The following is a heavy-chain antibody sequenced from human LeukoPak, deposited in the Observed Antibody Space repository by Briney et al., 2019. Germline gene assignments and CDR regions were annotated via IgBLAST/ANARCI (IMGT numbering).Heavy chain of an antibody. J-gene: IGHJ3*02. D-gene: IGHD1-1*01. CDR2: IYSGGSA. V-gene: IGHV3-66*02. CDR1: GFIFSSTY. Sequence: PGGSLRLSCAASGFIFSSTYMSWVRQAPGRGVEWVSFIYSGGSAYYAGPVKGRFTISRDNSKDTVYLQMNSVRAEDTADYYCARQRFATGTGTFDIWGQGTMVTVSS. CDR3: ARQRFATGTGTFDI.